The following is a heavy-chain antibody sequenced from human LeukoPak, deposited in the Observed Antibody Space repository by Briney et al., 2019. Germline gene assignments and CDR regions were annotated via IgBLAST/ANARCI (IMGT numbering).Heavy chain of an antibody. CDR2: IRYDGSDK. V-gene: IGHV3-30*02. D-gene: IGHD6-19*01. J-gene: IGHJ4*02. CDR3: AKSIPTIAVAVSTRQ. Sequence: GGSLRLSCAASGFTFGGSGMHWVRQAPGKGLEWVAFIRYDGSDKHYADSVKGRFTISRDNSKNTLYLQMNSLRAEDTAVYYCAKSIPTIAVAVSTRQWGQGTLVTVSS. CDR1: GFTFGGSG.